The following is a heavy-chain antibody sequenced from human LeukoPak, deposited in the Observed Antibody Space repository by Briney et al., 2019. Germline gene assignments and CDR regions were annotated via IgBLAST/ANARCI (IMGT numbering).Heavy chain of an antibody. J-gene: IGHJ6*03. CDR2: INQDGSEI. V-gene: IGHV3-7*01. Sequence: GGSLRLSCAVSGFTFSRYWMAWVRQAPGKGLEWVANINQDGSEIHYVDSVKGRFTISRDNAENSLYLQMNSLRAEDTAVYHCARDYSHYMDVWGKGTTVTASS. CDR3: ARDYSHYMDV. CDR1: GFTFSRYW.